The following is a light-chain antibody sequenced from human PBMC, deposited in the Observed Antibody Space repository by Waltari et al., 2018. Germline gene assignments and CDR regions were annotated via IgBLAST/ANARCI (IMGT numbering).Light chain of an antibody. J-gene: IGKJ2*01. CDR2: CAS. V-gene: IGKV4-1*01. Sequence: DIVLTQSPDSLPVSLGERATINCKSSQSILSSSNTRNYLAWYQQKPGQAPRLLISCASTRESGIPDRFSGSGSGTDFTLTISSLQPEDFAVYYCQQCYTYPYTFGGGTNLEIK. CDR1: QSILSSSNTRNY. CDR3: QQCYTYPYT.